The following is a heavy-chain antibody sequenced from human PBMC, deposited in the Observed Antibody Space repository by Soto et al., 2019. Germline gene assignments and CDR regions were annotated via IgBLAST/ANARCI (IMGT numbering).Heavy chain of an antibody. CDR3: AKLRYFDWSAYNWFEY. V-gene: IGHV3-23*01. CDR1: GFTFSSYA. Sequence: PGGSLRLSCAASGFTFSSYAMTWVRQAPGKGLEWVSGISGSGATTSYADSVKGRFTVSRDNSKNTLYLQMNSLRVEDTAVHHCAKLRYFDWSAYNWFEYWGQGTTVTVSS. D-gene: IGHD3-9*01. J-gene: IGHJ5*01. CDR2: ISGSGATT.